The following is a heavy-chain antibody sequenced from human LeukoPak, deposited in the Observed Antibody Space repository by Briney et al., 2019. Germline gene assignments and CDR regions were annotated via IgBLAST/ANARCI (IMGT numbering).Heavy chain of an antibody. Sequence: HAGGSLRLSCAPSGFTFSSYAMRWARHAPGKGLEWVSSISGSGGSTYYADSVKRRFIISRDNSKNTLFLQMNSLRAEDTAIYYCAKKRRPVAGTDLFDYWGQGTLVTVSS. CDR1: GFTFSSYA. CDR2: ISGSGGST. CDR3: AKKRRPVAGTDLFDY. J-gene: IGHJ4*02. V-gene: IGHV3-23*01. D-gene: IGHD6-19*01.